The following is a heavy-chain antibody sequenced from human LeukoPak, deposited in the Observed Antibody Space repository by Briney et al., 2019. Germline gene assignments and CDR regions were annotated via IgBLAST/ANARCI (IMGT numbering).Heavy chain of an antibody. CDR1: GGSISSYH. D-gene: IGHD3-22*01. Sequence: SETLSLTCTVSGGSISSYHWSWIRQPPGKGLEWIGEINHSGSTNYNPSLKSRVTISVDTSKNQFSLKLSSVTAADTAVYYCARLVGRYYYDSSGYYYFDYWGQGTLVTVSS. J-gene: IGHJ4*02. CDR2: INHSGST. CDR3: ARLVGRYYYDSSGYYYFDY. V-gene: IGHV4-34*01.